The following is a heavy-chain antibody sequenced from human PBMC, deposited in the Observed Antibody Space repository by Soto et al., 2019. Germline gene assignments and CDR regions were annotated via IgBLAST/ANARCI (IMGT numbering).Heavy chain of an antibody. D-gene: IGHD6-19*01. CDR3: ASSYSSGWYVFDY. J-gene: IGHJ4*02. CDR2: ISSSCIYI. CDR1: GFTFSSYS. Sequence: PGGSLRLSCAASGFTFSSYSMNWVRQAPGKGLEWVSSISSSCIYIYYADSVKGRFTISRYNAKSSLYLQMNSLRAEDTAVYYCASSYSSGWYVFDYWGQGTLVTVSS. V-gene: IGHV3-21*01.